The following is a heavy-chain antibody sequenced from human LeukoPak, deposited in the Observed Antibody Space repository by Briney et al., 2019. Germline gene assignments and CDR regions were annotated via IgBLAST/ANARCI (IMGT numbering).Heavy chain of an antibody. J-gene: IGHJ5*02. D-gene: IGHD3-3*01. Sequence: SETLSLTCAVSGYSISSGYYWGWIRPLPGKGLEWIGSIYHSGSTYYNPSLKSRVTISVDTSKNQFSLKLSSVTAADTAVYYCARSFDYDFWSGCYRGAHRPPNWFDPWGQGTLVTVSS. CDR3: ARSFDYDFWSGCYRGAHRPPNWFDP. V-gene: IGHV4-38-2*01. CDR1: GYSISSGYY. CDR2: IYHSGST.